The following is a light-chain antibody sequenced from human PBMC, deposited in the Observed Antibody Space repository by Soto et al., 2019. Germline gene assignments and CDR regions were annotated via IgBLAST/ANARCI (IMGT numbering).Light chain of an antibody. J-gene: IGKJ1*01. CDR1: QTVGTY. CDR3: QQSYNMPWT. CDR2: AAS. V-gene: IGKV1-39*01. Sequence: DIQLTQSPSSLSASVGDRVTITCRASQTVGTYLNWYQQKPSRAPKVVIYAASDLQTGVPSRFSGSGSGTSFTLTINSLRPEDFATYFCQQSYNMPWTFGRGTKVEVK.